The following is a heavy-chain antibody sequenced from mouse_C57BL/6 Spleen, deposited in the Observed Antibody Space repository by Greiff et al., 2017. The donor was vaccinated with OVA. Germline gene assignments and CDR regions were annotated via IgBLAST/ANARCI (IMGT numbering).Heavy chain of an antibody. CDR3: ARHVGWSPFAY. V-gene: IGHV5-12*01. J-gene: IGHJ3*01. CDR2: ISNGGGST. Sequence: DVHLVESGGGLVQPGGSLKLSCAASGFTFSDYYMYWVRQTPEKRLAWVASISNGGGSTYSPYTVKGRFTISRDNAKNTLYLQMSRLKSEDTAMDYCARHVGWSPFAYWGQGTLVTVSA. D-gene: IGHD2-10*02. CDR1: GFTFSDYY.